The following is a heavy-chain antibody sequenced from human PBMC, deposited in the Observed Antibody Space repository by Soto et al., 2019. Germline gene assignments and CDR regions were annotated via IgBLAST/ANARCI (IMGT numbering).Heavy chain of an antibody. CDR1: GFTFSSYG. CDR2: ISYDGSNK. D-gene: IGHD3-22*01. Sequence: GGSLRLSCAASGFTFSSYGMHWVRQAPGKGLEWVAVISYDGSNKYYADSVKGRFTISRDNSKNTLYLQMNSLRAEDTAVYYCAKASLTYYYDSSGPNGILTWGQGTLVTVSS. V-gene: IGHV3-30*18. CDR3: AKASLTYYYDSSGPNGILT. J-gene: IGHJ5*02.